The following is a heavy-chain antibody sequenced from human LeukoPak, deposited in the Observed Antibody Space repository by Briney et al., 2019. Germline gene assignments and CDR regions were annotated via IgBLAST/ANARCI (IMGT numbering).Heavy chain of an antibody. CDR1: GFTFSSYW. CDR3: GRDRLIGGLDP. Sequence: GGSLRLSCAASGFTFSSYWMSWVRQAPGKGLEWVANINQAGSEIFYVDSVKGRFTISRDNAKNSLYLQMNSLRAADTAVYYCGRDRLIGGLDPWGQGTLVTVSS. V-gene: IGHV3-7*01. D-gene: IGHD3-3*01. CDR2: INQAGSEI. J-gene: IGHJ5*02.